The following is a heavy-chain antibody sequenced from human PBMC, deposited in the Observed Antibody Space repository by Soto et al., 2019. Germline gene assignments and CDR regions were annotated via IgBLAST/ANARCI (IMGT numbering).Heavy chain of an antibody. CDR3: ARYVVVVPAAKTNWFDP. CDR2: IYYSGST. CDR1: GGSISSGGYY. J-gene: IGHJ5*02. Sequence: QVQLQESGPGLVKPSQTLSLTCTVSGGSISSGGYYWSWIRQHPGKGLEWIGYIYYSGSTYYNPSLQSRVTISVDTSKNQFSLKLSSVTAADTAVYYCARYVVVVPAAKTNWFDPWGQGTLVTVSS. V-gene: IGHV4-31*03. D-gene: IGHD2-2*01.